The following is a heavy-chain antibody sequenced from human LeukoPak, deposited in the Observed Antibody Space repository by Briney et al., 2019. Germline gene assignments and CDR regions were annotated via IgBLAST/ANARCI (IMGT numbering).Heavy chain of an antibody. Sequence: GRSLRLSCAASGFTFDDYAMHWVRQAPGKGLEWVSGIGWNSGTIAYADSVKGRFTISRDNAKNSLYLQMNSLRAEDTAVYYCARDHHNWLSDAFDIWGQGTMVTVSS. CDR3: ARDHHNWLSDAFDI. V-gene: IGHV3-9*01. CDR2: IGWNSGTI. D-gene: IGHD3-9*01. J-gene: IGHJ3*02. CDR1: GFTFDDYA.